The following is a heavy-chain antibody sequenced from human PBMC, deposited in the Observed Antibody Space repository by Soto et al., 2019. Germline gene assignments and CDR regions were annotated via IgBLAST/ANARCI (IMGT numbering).Heavy chain of an antibody. CDR2: INHSGST. Sequence: SETLSLTCAVYGGSFSGYYWSWIRQPPGKGLEWIGEINHSGSTNYNPSLKSRVTISVDTSKNQFSLKLSSVTAADTAVYYCARGRIAVAGWPIGRYYYYGMDVWGQGTTVTVSS. V-gene: IGHV4-34*01. CDR1: GGSFSGYY. D-gene: IGHD6-19*01. J-gene: IGHJ6*02. CDR3: ARGRIAVAGWPIGRYYYYGMDV.